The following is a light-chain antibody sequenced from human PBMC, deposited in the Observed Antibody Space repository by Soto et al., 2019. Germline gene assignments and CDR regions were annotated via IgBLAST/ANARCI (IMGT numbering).Light chain of an antibody. Sequence: EIVMTQSPGTLSLSPGERATLSCRASQSVSSRLAWYQQKPGQAPRLLISGASSRATGIPDRFSGSGSGTDFTLTISRLEPKDFALYYCQHYVGGSPITFGQGTRLEIK. CDR1: QSVSSR. CDR2: GAS. J-gene: IGKJ5*01. CDR3: QHYVGGSPIT. V-gene: IGKV3-20*01.